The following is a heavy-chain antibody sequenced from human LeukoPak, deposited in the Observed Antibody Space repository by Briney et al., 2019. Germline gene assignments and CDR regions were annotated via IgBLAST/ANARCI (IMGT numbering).Heavy chain of an antibody. D-gene: IGHD3-22*01. CDR2: MNPNSGNT. J-gene: IGHJ4*02. CDR1: GYTFTSYD. CDR3: ARVQDYYDSSGYSF. Sequence: ASVKVSCKASGYTFTSYDINWVRQATGQGLEWMGWMNPNSGNTGYAQKFQGRVTLTRNTSISTAYMELSSLRSEGTAVYYCARVQDYYDSSGYSFWGQGTLVTVSS. V-gene: IGHV1-8*01.